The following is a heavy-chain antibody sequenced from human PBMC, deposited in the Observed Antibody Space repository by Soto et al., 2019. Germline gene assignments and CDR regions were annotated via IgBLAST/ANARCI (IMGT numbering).Heavy chain of an antibody. CDR2: IDGGGYT. CDR3: ARGGGSAYVTPPISNWFDP. V-gene: IGHV3-53*01. CDR1: GFIVSRNY. Sequence: GGSLRLSXAASGFIVSRNYMYWVRQAPGKGLEWVSVIDGGGYTYYADSVKGRFTISRDNSKNTLHLQMNSLRAEDSAVYYCARGGGSAYVTPPISNWFDPWGQGTLVTVSS. D-gene: IGHD3-22*01. J-gene: IGHJ5*02.